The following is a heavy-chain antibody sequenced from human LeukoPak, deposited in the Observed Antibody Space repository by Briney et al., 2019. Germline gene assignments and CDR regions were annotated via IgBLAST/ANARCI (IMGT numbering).Heavy chain of an antibody. Sequence: GGSLRLSCAASGFTFSSYSMNWVRQAPGKGLEWISYISDSSNIIYYADSVKGRFTISRDNAKNSLYLQMNSLGAEDTAVYYCAIGRYCSNGVCYSQKNLDYWGQGTLVTVSS. CDR2: ISDSSNII. CDR3: AIGRYCSNGVCYSQKNLDY. D-gene: IGHD2-8*01. V-gene: IGHV3-48*01. J-gene: IGHJ4*02. CDR1: GFTFSSYS.